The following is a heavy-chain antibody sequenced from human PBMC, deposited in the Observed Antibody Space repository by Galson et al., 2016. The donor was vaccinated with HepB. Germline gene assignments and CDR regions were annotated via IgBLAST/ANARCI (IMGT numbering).Heavy chain of an antibody. CDR1: GGTCSSYG. J-gene: IGHJ6*02. D-gene: IGHD3-10*01. CDR2: IIPIFGTA. CDR3: ASGIVLLGQTYISQSTTYYYCGMDV. V-gene: IGHV1-69*06. Sequence: SVKVSCKASGGTCSSYGINWVRQAPGQGLEWMGGIIPIFGTANYAQKFQGRVKIPADKSTNTAYMELSSLRSKDTAVHYCASGIVLLGQTYISQSTTYYYCGMDVWGQGTTVTVSS.